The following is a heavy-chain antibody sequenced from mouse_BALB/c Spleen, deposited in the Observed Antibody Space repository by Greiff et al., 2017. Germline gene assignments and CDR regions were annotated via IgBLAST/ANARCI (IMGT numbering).Heavy chain of an antibody. CDR1: GYTFTSYW. D-gene: IGHD2-2*01. CDR3: ARVGYGLFAY. J-gene: IGHJ3*01. Sequence: VQLQQPGAELVKPGASVKLSCKASGYTFTSYWMHWVKQRPGQGLEWIGEIDPSDSYTNYNQKFKGKATLTVDKSSSTAYMQLSSLTSEDSAVYYCARVGYGLFAYWGQGTLVTVSA. CDR2: IDPSDSYT. V-gene: IGHV1-69*02.